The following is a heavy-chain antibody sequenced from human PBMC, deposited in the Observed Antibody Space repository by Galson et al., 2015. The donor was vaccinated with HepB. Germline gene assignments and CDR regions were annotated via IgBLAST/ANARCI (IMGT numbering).Heavy chain of an antibody. Sequence: SLRLSCAAPGITFSTYVMSWVRQAPGKGLEWVSSLSGSGSNTYYADSVQGRFTISRDNSKDTLYLLMNSLRAEDTAVYYCAKHGDVVVPTTIGATAGDDYWGQGTLVTVSS. CDR3: AKHGDVVVPTTIGATAGDDY. CDR1: GITFSTYV. V-gene: IGHV3-23*01. CDR2: LSGSGSNT. J-gene: IGHJ4*02. D-gene: IGHD2-2*02.